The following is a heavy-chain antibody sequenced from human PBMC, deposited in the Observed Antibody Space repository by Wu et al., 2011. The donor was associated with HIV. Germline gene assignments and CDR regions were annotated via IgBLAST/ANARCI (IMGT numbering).Heavy chain of an antibody. CDR2: IKQDGSEK. V-gene: IGHV3-7*01. Sequence: AASGFTFSRYWMSWVGQAPGRGLEWVANIKQDGSEKYYVDSVKGRFTISRDNAKKSLYLQMNSLRAEDTAVYYCARVSVRLLWFGESNEDYFDYWGQGTLVTVSS. J-gene: IGHJ4*02. CDR1: GFTFSRYW. CDR3: ARVSVRLLWFGESNEDYFDY. D-gene: IGHD3-10*01.